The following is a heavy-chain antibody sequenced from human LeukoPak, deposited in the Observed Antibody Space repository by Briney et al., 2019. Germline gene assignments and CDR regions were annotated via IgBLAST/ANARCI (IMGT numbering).Heavy chain of an antibody. J-gene: IGHJ6*01. CDR1: GFTFSKFW. CDR3: ARGVEVVPTAMGVYYYYFMDV. Sequence: PGGSLRLSCALSGFTFSKFWMNWVRLAPGKGLVWVSRISADGRTTDYADSVRGRFSISRDKAKNTVYLQMNSLRAEDTAVYYCARGVEVVPTAMGVYYYYFMDVWGQGTTVTVSS. V-gene: IGHV3-74*01. D-gene: IGHD2-2*01. CDR2: ISADGRTT.